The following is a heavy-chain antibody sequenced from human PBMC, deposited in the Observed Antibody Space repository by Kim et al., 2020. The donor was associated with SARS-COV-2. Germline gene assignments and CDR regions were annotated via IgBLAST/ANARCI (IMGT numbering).Heavy chain of an antibody. CDR2: IIPIFGTA. CDR3: ARAKYYDSSGYYLLTPSLSYYFDY. J-gene: IGHJ4*02. D-gene: IGHD3-22*01. V-gene: IGHV1-69*13. CDR1: GGTFSSYA. Sequence: SVKVSCKASGGTFSSYAISWVRQAPGQGLEWMGGIIPIFGTANYAQKFQGRVTITADESTSTAYMELSSLRSEDTAVYYCARAKYYDSSGYYLLTPSLSYYFDYWGQGTLVTVSS.